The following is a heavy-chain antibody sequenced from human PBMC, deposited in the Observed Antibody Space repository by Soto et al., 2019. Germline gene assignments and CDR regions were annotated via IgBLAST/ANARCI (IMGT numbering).Heavy chain of an antibody. J-gene: IGHJ5*02. V-gene: IGHV4-59*01. Sequence: PSLTCTVSGGSISSYYWSWIRQPPGKGLEWIGYIYYSGSTNYNPSLKSRVTISVDTSKNQFSLKLSSVTAADTAVYYCARVVAAAGRSNWFDPWGHGILVTVSS. CDR3: ARVVAAAGRSNWFDP. CDR1: GGSISSYY. D-gene: IGHD6-13*01. CDR2: IYYSGST.